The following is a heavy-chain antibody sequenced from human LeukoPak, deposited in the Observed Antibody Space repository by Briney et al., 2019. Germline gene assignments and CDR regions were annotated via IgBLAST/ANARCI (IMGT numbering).Heavy chain of an antibody. CDR3: ARDRAALQDWVEFDP. Sequence: GGSLRLSCAASGFTFSDYYMSWIRQAPGKGLEWVGLIRDSGEAFYADFVRGRFAISRDVSENTLYLQMNSLRVEDTAVYFCARDRAALQDWVEFDPWGQGTPVIVSS. D-gene: IGHD3/OR15-3a*01. J-gene: IGHJ5*02. V-gene: IGHV3-66*03. CDR2: IRDSGEA. CDR1: GFTFSDYY.